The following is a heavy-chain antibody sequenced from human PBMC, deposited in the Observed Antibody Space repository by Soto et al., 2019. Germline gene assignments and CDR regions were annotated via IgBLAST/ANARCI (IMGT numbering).Heavy chain of an antibody. D-gene: IGHD2-15*01. V-gene: IGHV4-59*01. CDR1: AGSMRNYY. CDR3: SRDFSCSCGSCSPNDWFDP. Sequence: QVQLQQSGPGLVKPSEPLSLTFSVSAGSMRNYYCSWIRQPPGKGLEWIGNVDDSGTTKYNPSLRSRVTISVDTSPTQFTLKLRSVIAADTAGYYCSRDFSCSCGSCSPNDWFDPWGQGTLVTVSS. J-gene: IGHJ5*02. CDR2: VDDSGTT.